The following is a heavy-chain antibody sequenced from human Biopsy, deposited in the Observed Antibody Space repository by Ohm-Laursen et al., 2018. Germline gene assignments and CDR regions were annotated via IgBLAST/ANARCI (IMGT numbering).Heavy chain of an antibody. D-gene: IGHD1-1*01. CDR3: AADINVWNVNY. V-gene: IGHV1-24*01. Sequence: ASVKVSCKVSGYSLTELSMHWVRQAPGQGLEWMGGFAPENGRIVYSQKFQGRVTMTEDTSTSTAYMEVWRLRSDDTAVYYCAADINVWNVNYWGQGSQVIVSS. CDR1: GYSLTELS. J-gene: IGHJ4*02. CDR2: FAPENGRI.